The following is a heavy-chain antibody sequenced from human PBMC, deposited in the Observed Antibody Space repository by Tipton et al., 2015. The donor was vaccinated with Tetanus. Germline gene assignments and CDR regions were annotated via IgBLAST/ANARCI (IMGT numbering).Heavy chain of an antibody. CDR2: VYYTGST. Sequence: GLVKPSETLSLTCTVSGDSVSGYYWSWIRQPPGKGLEWIGYVYYTGSTNHNPSLKSRVTISMDRSKNQISLQLTSVTAADTAVYYCARANNEYPKKGPFDSWGRGTLVLVSS. CDR1: GDSVSGYY. J-gene: IGHJ4*02. D-gene: IGHD6-6*01. V-gene: IGHV4-59*02. CDR3: ARANNEYPKKGPFDS.